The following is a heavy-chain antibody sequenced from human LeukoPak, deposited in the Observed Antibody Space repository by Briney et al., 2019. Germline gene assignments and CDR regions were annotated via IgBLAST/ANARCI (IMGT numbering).Heavy chain of an antibody. D-gene: IGHD1-7*01. CDR2: ICYSGTT. J-gene: IGHJ4*02. CDR1: GGSISSGSYF. Sequence: PSETLSLTCTVSGGSISSGSYFWGWIRQPPGKGLEWIGIICYSGTTYYNPSLKSRVTISVDTSKNQFSLKLSSVTAADTAVYYCARQSVELRVSGGGYFDYWGQGTLVTVSS. CDR3: ARQSVELRVSGGGYFDY. V-gene: IGHV4-39*01.